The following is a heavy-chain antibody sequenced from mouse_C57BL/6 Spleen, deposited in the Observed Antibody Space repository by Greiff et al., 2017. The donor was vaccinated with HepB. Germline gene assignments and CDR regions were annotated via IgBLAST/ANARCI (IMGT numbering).Heavy chain of an antibody. Sequence: QVQLQQSGAELVRPGTSVKVSCKASGYAFTNYLIEWVKQRPGQGLEWIGVINPGSGGTNYNEKFKGKATLTADKSSSTAYMQLSSLTSEDSAVYFCARDYSNYVGFAYWGQGTLVTVSA. CDR3: ARDYSNYVGFAY. J-gene: IGHJ3*01. CDR2: INPGSGGT. CDR1: GYAFTNYL. D-gene: IGHD2-5*01. V-gene: IGHV1-54*01.